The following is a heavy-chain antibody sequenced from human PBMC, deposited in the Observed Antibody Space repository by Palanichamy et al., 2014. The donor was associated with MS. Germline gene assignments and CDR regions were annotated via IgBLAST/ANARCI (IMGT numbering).Heavy chain of an antibody. CDR3: ARDIGPVPGDYYYGLDV. J-gene: IGHJ6*02. D-gene: IGHD3-10*01. CDR2: ISTYNGNT. V-gene: IGHV1-18*04. Sequence: QVQLVQSGAEVKEPGASVRVSCKASGYTFSSYGISWARQAPGQGLEWMGWISTYNGNTKYAQKFQDRVTMTTDTSTTIAHMDLRSLRSDDSAVYFCARDIGPVPGDYYYGLDVWGQGTTVTAP. CDR1: GYTFSSYG.